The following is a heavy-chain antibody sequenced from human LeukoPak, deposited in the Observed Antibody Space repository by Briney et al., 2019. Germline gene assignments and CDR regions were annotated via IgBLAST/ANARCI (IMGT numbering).Heavy chain of an antibody. D-gene: IGHD1-1*01. CDR1: GFTFSNYA. CDR2: ISSNGRST. J-gene: IGHJ4*02. Sequence: PGGSLRLSCSASGFTFSNYAMFWVRQAPGKGLEYISAISSNGRSTYYADSVEGRFTISRDNSKNTLDLQMSSLRPEDTSTYYCVGRAGGYYFDYWARDPWSPSPQ. CDR3: VGRAGGYYFDY. V-gene: IGHV3-64D*06.